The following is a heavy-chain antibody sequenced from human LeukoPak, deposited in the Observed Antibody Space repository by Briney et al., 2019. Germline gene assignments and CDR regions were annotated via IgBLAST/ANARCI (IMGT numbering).Heavy chain of an antibody. CDR2: ISSSGSTI. CDR1: GFTFSDYY. Sequence: GGSLRLSCAASGFTFSDYYMSWIRQAPGKGLEWVSYISSSGSTIYYADSVKGRFTISRDNAKNSLYLQLNSLRAEDTAVYYCARVNQLWLRYYYYGMDVWGQGTTVTVSS. D-gene: IGHD5-18*01. J-gene: IGHJ6*02. V-gene: IGHV3-11*01. CDR3: ARVNQLWLRYYYYGMDV.